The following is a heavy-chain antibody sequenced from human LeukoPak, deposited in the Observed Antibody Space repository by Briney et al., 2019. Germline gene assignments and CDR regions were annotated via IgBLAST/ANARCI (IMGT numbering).Heavy chain of an antibody. D-gene: IGHD1-26*01. V-gene: IGHV4-39*01. CDR1: GGSISSSSYY. CDR2: IYYSGST. J-gene: IGHJ4*02. Sequence: PSETLSLTCTVSGGSISSSSYYWGWIRQPPGKGLEWIGSIYYSGSTYYNPSLKSRVTISVDTSKNQFSLKLSSVTAADTAVYYCARQFSGRSDFDYWGQGTLVTVSS. CDR3: ARQFSGRSDFDY.